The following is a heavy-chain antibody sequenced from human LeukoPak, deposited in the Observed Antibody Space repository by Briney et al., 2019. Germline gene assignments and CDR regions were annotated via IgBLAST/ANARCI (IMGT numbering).Heavy chain of an antibody. CDR3: ARKQYSGYDGSDAFDI. Sequence: GASVKVTCKASGYTFTGYYMHWVRQAPGQGLEWMGRINPNSGGTNYAQKSQGRVTITTDESTSTAYMELSSLRSEDTAVYYCARKQYSGYDGSDAFDIWGQGTMVTVSS. CDR2: INPNSGGT. D-gene: IGHD5-12*01. J-gene: IGHJ3*02. V-gene: IGHV1-2*06. CDR1: GYTFTGYY.